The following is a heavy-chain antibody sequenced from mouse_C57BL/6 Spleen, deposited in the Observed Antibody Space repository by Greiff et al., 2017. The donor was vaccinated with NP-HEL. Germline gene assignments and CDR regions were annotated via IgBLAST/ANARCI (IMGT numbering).Heavy chain of an antibody. CDR2: IHPNSGST. CDR1: GYTFTSYW. Sequence: QVQLQQPGAELVKPGASVKLSCKASGYTFTSYWMHWVKQRPGQGLEWIGMIHPNSGSTNYNEKFKSKATLTVDKSSSTAYMQLSSLTSEDSAVYYCARPGGSSYGGAMDYWGQGTSVTVSS. J-gene: IGHJ4*01. V-gene: IGHV1-64*01. CDR3: ARPGGSSYGGAMDY. D-gene: IGHD1-1*01.